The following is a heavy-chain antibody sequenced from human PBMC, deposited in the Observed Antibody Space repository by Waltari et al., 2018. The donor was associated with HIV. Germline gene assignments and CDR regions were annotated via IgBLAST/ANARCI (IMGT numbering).Heavy chain of an antibody. J-gene: IGHJ6*02. V-gene: IGHV3-21*01. CDR1: VFTCSNFR. CDR2: ISSGSSYI. D-gene: IGHD3-10*01. Sequence: EVQLLESGGGLVQLGGSLRLSCAASVFTCSNFRMNWVRQAPGKGLECVSSISSGSSYIYYADSVKGRFTISRDNANNSLYLQMNSLRVEDTAVYYCARVNTMVQGVRVYYYGMDVWGQGTTVTVSS. CDR3: ARVNTMVQGVRVYYYGMDV.